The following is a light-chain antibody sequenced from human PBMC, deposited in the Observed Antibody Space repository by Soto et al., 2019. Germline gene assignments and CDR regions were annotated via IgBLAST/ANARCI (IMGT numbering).Light chain of an antibody. V-gene: IGLV3-21*02. CDR3: QVWDSSSDHAV. CDR1: DIGSYS. Sequence: SYELTQPPSVSVAPGQTARITCGGNDIGSYSVHWYQQRPGQAPVLVVYDDSDRPSRIAERFSGSNSGNTATLAISRVEVGDEADYYCQVWDSSSDHAVFGGGTKLTVL. CDR2: DDS. J-gene: IGLJ2*01.